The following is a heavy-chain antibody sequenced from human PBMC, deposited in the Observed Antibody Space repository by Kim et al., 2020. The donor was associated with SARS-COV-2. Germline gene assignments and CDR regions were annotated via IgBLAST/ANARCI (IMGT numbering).Heavy chain of an antibody. CDR1: GFTFGDYA. CDR2: ISWSSGSI. Sequence: GGSLRLSCAASGFTFGDYAMHWVRQAPGKGLEWVSGISWSSGSIGYADSVKGRFTISRDNAKNSLYLQMNSLRAEDTALYYCAKDISPYYYGSGSYYLWGQGTLVTVSS. V-gene: IGHV3-9*01. J-gene: IGHJ4*02. D-gene: IGHD3-10*01. CDR3: AKDISPYYYGSGSYYL.